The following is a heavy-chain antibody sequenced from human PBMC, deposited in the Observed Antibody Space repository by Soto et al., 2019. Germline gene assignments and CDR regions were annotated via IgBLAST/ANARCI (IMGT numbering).Heavy chain of an antibody. J-gene: IGHJ5*02. Sequence: EVHLVESGGGLVQPGRSLKLSCVASGFTFDDYAMYWVRQAPGKGPEWVSGISWSGTNIAYADSVKGRFTISRDKAKNTLYLQMNSLRADDTALYYCAKGGSAALISAAGTGNWFDPWGQGSLVTVSS. CDR3: AKGGSAALISAAGTGNWFDP. V-gene: IGHV3-9*01. CDR2: ISWSGTNI. CDR1: GFTFDDYA. D-gene: IGHD6-13*01.